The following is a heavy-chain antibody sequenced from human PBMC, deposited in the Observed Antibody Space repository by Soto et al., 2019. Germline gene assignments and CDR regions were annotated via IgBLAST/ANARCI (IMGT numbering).Heavy chain of an antibody. CDR1: GFTFNTRW. CDR3: ARDYDRTPGIN. Sequence: GGSLRLSCAASGFTFNTRWMSWVRQAPGKGLEWVANINQDGSEKYCLDSVKGRFTISRDNAKNSLSLQMNSLRAEDTAMYYCARDYDRTPGINWGKETLVTVT. CDR2: INQDGSEK. D-gene: IGHD3-22*01. V-gene: IGHV3-7*04. J-gene: IGHJ4*02.